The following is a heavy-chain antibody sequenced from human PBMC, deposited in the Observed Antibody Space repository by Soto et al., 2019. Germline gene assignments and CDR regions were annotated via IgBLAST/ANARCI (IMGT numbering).Heavy chain of an antibody. CDR3: ARESCSGGSCYSTSNWFDP. CDR1: GGTFSSYA. D-gene: IGHD2-15*01. CDR2: IIPIFGTA. Sequence: ASVKVSCKASGGTFSSYAISWVRQAPGQGLAWMGGIIPIFGTANYAQKFQGRVTITADESTSTAYMELSSLRSEDTAVYYCARESCSGGSCYSTSNWFDPWGQGTLVTVS. V-gene: IGHV1-69*13. J-gene: IGHJ5*02.